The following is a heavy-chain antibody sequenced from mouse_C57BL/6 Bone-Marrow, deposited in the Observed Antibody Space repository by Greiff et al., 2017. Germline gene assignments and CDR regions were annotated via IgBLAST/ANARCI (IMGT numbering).Heavy chain of an antibody. CDR1: GYTFTSYW. J-gene: IGHJ3*01. CDR2: IDPSDSYT. CDR3: ARKWIKEYDGGFAY. D-gene: IGHD2-14*01. V-gene: IGHV1-69*01. Sequence: VQLQQPGAELVMPGASVKLSCKASGYTFTSYWMHWVKQRPGPGLEWIGEIDPSDSYTNYNQKFTGKSTLTVDKSSSTAYMQLSSLTSEASAVYYRARKWIKEYDGGFAYWGQGTLVTVSA.